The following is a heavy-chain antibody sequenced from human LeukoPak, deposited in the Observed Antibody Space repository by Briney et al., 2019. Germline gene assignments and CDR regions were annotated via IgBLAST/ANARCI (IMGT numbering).Heavy chain of an antibody. V-gene: IGHV1-8*01. CDR2: MNPNSGNT. Sequence: ASVKVSCKASGYTFTSYDINWVRQATGQGLEWMGWMNPNSGNTGYAQKFQGRVTMTRNTSISTAYMELSSLRSEDTAVYYCARVYYDFWSGYYVNWFDPWGQGTLVTVSS. CDR1: GYTFTSYD. CDR3: ARVYYDFWSGYYVNWFDP. J-gene: IGHJ5*02. D-gene: IGHD3-3*01.